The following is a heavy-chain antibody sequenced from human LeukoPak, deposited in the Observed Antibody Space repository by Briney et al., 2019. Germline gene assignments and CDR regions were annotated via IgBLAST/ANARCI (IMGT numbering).Heavy chain of an antibody. J-gene: IGHJ4*02. Sequence: SETLSLTCTVSGDSNSSYYWTWIRQPPGKGLEWIGYVHYSGTANYNPSLKRRVPISADTSNNQFSLKLNSVTAADTAVYYCARAGPRRDGYNADYWSQGTLVTVSS. CDR3: ARAGPRRDGYNADY. CDR2: VHYSGTA. V-gene: IGHV4-59*01. D-gene: IGHD5-24*01. CDR1: GDSNSSYY.